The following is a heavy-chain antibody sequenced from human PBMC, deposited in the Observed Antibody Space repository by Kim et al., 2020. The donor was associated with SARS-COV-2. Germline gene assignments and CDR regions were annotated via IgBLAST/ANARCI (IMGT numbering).Heavy chain of an antibody. CDR2: GRKI. J-gene: IGHJ4*02. D-gene: IGHD1-1*01. V-gene: IGHV3-15*01. Sequence: GRKIDCAAPVKGRFTISRDDSKNTVYLQMNSLRSEDTAVYSCTTDWNGGYWGQGTLVTVSS. CDR3: TTDWNGGY.